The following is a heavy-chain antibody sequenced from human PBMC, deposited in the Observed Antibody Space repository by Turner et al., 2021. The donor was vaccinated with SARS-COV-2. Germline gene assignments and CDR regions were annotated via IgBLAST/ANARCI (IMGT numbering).Heavy chain of an antibody. CDR1: AVSITSNSHY. CDR2: TYYPGGS. V-gene: IGHV4-39*01. CDR3: VTSVRRSGYFQR. J-gene: IGHJ1*01. Sequence: QLLVQESGPALVKPSETLSLPCTVSAVSITSNSHYWGWVRQPPGKGLEWIGITYYPGGSYYNPSLRGRVTISVDPSQNQFSLILRSVTAADTAVYYCVTSVRRSGYFQRWGQGSLVSVSS.